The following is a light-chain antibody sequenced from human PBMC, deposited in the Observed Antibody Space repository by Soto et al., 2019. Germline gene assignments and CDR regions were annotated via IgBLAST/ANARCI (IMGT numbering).Light chain of an antibody. CDR1: QSVSSNY. CDR3: QQYGSSPSIT. Sequence: EIVLTQSPGTLSLSPGERATLSCSASQSVSSNYLAWYQQKPGQAPRLLIYAASSRATGIPDRFSGIGSGTDFTLTINRLEPEDFAVYYCQQYGSSPSITFGQGTRLEIK. CDR2: AAS. V-gene: IGKV3-20*01. J-gene: IGKJ5*01.